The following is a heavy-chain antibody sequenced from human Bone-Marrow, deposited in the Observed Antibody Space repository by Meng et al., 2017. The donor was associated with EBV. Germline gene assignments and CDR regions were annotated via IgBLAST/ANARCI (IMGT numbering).Heavy chain of an antibody. D-gene: IGHD3-3*01. J-gene: IGHJ4*02. Sequence: GQPVQCGRWVKKPGASGKVSFKASGYTFSGYYMHWVRQAPGQGLEWMGRINPNSGGTNYAQKFQGRVTMSRDTSISTAYMELSRLRSDDTALYYCARDLTNDYFDYWGQGTLVTVSS. CDR3: ARDLTNDYFDY. CDR1: GYTFSGYY. V-gene: IGHV1-2*06. CDR2: INPNSGGT.